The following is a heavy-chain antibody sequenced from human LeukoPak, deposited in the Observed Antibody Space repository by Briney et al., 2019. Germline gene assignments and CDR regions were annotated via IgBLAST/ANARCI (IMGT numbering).Heavy chain of an antibody. CDR3: AKDVNDNLGFDY. V-gene: IGHV3-74*01. Sequence: GGSLRLSCAASGFTFSSYWIHWVRQAPGKGLVWVSRINSDGTTANYADSVKGRFTISRDNSKNTLYLQMNSLRAEDTAVYYCAKDVNDNLGFDYWGQGTLVTVSS. D-gene: IGHD1-1*01. J-gene: IGHJ4*02. CDR2: INSDGTTA. CDR1: GFTFSSYW.